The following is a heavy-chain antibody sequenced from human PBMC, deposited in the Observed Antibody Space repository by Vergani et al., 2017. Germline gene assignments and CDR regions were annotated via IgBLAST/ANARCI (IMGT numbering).Heavy chain of an antibody. D-gene: IGHD3-22*01. CDR2: IYSTEST. CDR3: ARMGGYDEGDAFRIGYFDS. CDR1: GGSISSGGYS. V-gene: IGHV4-31*11. Sequence: QLQLQESGSGLVKPSQTLSLTCAVSGGSISSGGYSWSWIRQHPGKGLEWIGYIYSTESTHHNPSLRRRINMSVDTSKNQFSLKLNSVTAADTAMYYCARMGGYDEGDAFRIGYFDSWGPGILVTVSS. J-gene: IGHJ4*02.